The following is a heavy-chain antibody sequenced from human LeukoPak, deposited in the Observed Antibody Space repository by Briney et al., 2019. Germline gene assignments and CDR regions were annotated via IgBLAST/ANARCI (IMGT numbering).Heavy chain of an antibody. D-gene: IGHD7-27*01. CDR2: ISSSGSTK. CDR1: GFTFSSYE. J-gene: IGHJ4*02. V-gene: IGHV3-48*03. CDR3: ARDGDLAPDVPFDY. Sequence: GGSLRLFCAASGFTFSSYEMNWVRQAPGKGLEWVSYISSSGSTKYYVDSVKGRFTISRDNAKNSLYLQMNSLRAEDTAVYYCARDGDLAPDVPFDYWGQGTLVTVSS.